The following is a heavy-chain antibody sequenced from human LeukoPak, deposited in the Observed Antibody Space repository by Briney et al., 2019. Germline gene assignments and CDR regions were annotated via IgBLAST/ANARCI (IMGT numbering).Heavy chain of an antibody. Sequence: GGSLRLSCAASGFSFSNFGMNWVRQGLGKGLEWVSSITGRGSSAYYADSVKGRFTISRDNSKSTLYQQMNSLRGDDTAVYYCARDYGDYGLDYWGQGALVTVAS. D-gene: IGHD4-17*01. CDR3: ARDYGDYGLDY. J-gene: IGHJ4*02. CDR2: ITGRGSSA. V-gene: IGHV3-23*01. CDR1: GFSFSNFG.